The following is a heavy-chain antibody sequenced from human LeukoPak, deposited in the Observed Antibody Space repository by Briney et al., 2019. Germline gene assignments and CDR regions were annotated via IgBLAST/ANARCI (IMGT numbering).Heavy chain of an antibody. D-gene: IGHD3-3*01. CDR2: INPNSGGT. J-gene: IGHJ4*02. V-gene: IGHV1-2*02. CDR3: ARGNYDFWSGYPFDY. CDR1: GYTFTGYY. Sequence: ASVKVSCKASGYTFTGYYVHWVRQAPGQGLEWMGWINPNSGGTNYAQKFQGRVTMTRDTSISTAYMELSRLRSDDTAVYYCARGNYDFWSGYPFDYWGQGTLVTVSS.